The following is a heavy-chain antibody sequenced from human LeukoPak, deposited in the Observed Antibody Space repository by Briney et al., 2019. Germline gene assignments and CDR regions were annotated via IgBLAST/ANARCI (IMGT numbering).Heavy chain of an antibody. CDR1: GGTFSSYA. CDR2: IIPIFGTA. D-gene: IGHD6-19*01. Sequence: SAKVSCKASGGTFSSYAISWVRQAPGQGLEWMGGIIPIFGTANYAQKFQGRVTITADESTSTAYMELSSLRSEDTAVYYCARSSKDESSGWYGFDYWGQGTLVTVSS. J-gene: IGHJ4*02. CDR3: ARSSKDESSGWYGFDY. V-gene: IGHV1-69*13.